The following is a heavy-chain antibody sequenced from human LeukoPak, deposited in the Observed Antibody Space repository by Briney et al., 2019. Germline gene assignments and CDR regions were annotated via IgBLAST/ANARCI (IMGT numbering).Heavy chain of an antibody. D-gene: IGHD3-3*01. Sequence: SETLSLTCTVSGGSISSSSYYWGWIRQPPGKGLEWIGSTYYSGSTYYNPSLKSRVTISVDTSKNQFSLKLSSVTAADTAVYYCARRSEDFWSGYLRGFDYWGQGTLVTVSS. CDR2: TYYSGST. CDR3: ARRSEDFWSGYLRGFDY. J-gene: IGHJ4*02. CDR1: GGSISSSSYY. V-gene: IGHV4-39*01.